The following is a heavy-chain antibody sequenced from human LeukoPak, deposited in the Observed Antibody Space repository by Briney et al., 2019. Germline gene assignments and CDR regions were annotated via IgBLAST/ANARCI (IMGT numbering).Heavy chain of an antibody. CDR1: GFTFSSYA. D-gene: IGHD6-19*01. CDR2: ISGSGGST. V-gene: IGHV3-23*01. J-gene: IGHJ4*02. CDR3: AKEGVPVAVAGHFDY. Sequence: PGGSLRLSCAASGFTFSSYAMSWVRQAPGKGLEWVSAISGSGGSTYYADSVKGRFTISRDNSQNTLYLQMSSLRAEDTAVYYCAKEGVPVAVAGHFDYWGQGTLVTVSS.